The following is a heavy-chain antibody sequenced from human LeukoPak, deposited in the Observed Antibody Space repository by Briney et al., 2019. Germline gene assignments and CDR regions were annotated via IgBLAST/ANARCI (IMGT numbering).Heavy chain of an antibody. J-gene: IGHJ6*02. CDR1: GFTFSSYS. CDR2: ISSSSSYI. V-gene: IGHV3-21*01. Sequence: PGGSLRLSCAASGFTFSSYSMNWVRQAPGKGLEWVSSISSSSSYIYYADSVKGRFTISRDNAKNSLYLQMNSLRAEDTAVYYCASTLGGPITPIFGVVIPYYYYGMDVWGQGTTVTVSS. CDR3: ASTLGGPITPIFGVVIPYYYYGMDV. D-gene: IGHD3-3*01.